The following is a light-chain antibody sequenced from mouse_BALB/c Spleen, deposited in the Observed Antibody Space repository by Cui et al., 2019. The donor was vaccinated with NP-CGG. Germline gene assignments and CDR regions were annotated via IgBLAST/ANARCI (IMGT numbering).Light chain of an antibody. CDR1: TGTVTTSNY. V-gene: IGLV1*01. CDR2: GTN. Sequence: QAVVTQESALTTSPGETVTLTCRSSTGTVTTSNYANRVQEKPDHLFTGIIGGTNNRVPGVPARFSGSLIGDKAALTITGAQTEDEAIYFCALWYSNHWVFGGGTKLTVL. J-gene: IGLJ1*01. CDR3: ALWYSNHWV.